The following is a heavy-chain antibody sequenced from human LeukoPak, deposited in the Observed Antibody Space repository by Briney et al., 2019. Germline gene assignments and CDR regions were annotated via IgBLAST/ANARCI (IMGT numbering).Heavy chain of an antibody. CDR2: IYYSGST. V-gene: IGHV4-59*08. CDR1: GGSISSYY. J-gene: IGHJ4*02. D-gene: IGHD2-2*01. Sequence: PSETLSLTCTVSGGSISSYYWSWIRQPPGKGLEWMGYIYYSGSTNYNPSLKSRVTISVDTSKNQFSLKLSSVTAADTAVYYCARSGCSSTSCYQADYWGQGTLVTVSS. CDR3: ARSGCSSTSCYQADY.